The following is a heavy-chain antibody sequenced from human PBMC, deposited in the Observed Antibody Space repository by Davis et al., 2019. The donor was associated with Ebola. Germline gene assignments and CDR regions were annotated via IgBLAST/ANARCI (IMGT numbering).Heavy chain of an antibody. CDR1: GGTFSTYG. CDR2: IIPMFGTS. J-gene: IGHJ4*02. Sequence: SVKVSCKASGGTFSTYGISWVRQAPGKGLEWMGGIIPMFGTSIYAQKFQGRVTIIADESTGTSYMELSSLRSEDTAINYCATDPPFDYWGQGTQVTVSS. CDR3: ATDPPFDY. V-gene: IGHV1-69*13.